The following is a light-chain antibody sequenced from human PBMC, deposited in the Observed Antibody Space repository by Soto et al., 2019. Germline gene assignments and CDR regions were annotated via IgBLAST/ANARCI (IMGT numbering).Light chain of an antibody. V-gene: IGLV1-47*01. CDR3: AAWGDRLSGPV. J-gene: IGLJ1*01. Sequence: QSVLTQPPSASGTPGQRVTISCSGRNSNLGSNYVYWYQQVPGTAPKLVIYRNNQRPSGVPDRVSASKYGTSASLAISGLRSVDEGDYYCAAWGDRLSGPVFGDRSKVT. CDR1: NSNLGSNY. CDR2: RNN.